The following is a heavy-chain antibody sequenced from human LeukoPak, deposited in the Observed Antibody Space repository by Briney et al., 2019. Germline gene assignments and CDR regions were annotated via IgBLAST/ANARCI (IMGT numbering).Heavy chain of an antibody. CDR2: IYYSGST. D-gene: IGHD3-22*01. V-gene: IGHV4-31*03. CDR3: ATLGYYDSSGYSDYYYYYMDV. J-gene: IGHJ6*03. CDR1: GGSISSGGYY. Sequence: SETLSLTCTVSGGSISSGGYYWIWIRQHPGKGLEWIGYIYYSGSTYYNPSLKTRVNMSVDTSKNQFSLKLSSVTAADTAVYYCATLGYYDSSGYSDYYYYYMDVWGKGTTVTVSS.